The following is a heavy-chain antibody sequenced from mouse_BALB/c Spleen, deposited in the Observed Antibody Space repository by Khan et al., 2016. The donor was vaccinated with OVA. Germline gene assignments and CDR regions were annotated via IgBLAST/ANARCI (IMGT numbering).Heavy chain of an antibody. CDR3: SRESYYNRNDECLDY. Sequence: QVQLQQSGAELAKPGASVKLSCKASGYTFTSYTINWIKKRPGQGLEWIGSINPSSGYAYYSQMFKDKATLTVDKSSSTAYMQLSSLASEDSASYNCSRESYYNRNDECLDYWGQGTLVTVSA. D-gene: IGHD2-12*01. CDR1: GYTFTSYT. CDR2: INPSSGYA. V-gene: IGHV1S26*01. J-gene: IGHJ3*01.